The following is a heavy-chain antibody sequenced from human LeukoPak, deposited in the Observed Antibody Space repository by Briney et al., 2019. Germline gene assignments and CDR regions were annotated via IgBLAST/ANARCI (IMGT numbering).Heavy chain of an antibody. V-gene: IGHV4-30-2*01. CDR3: ASFGSPMGGSGDY. D-gene: IGHD2-15*01. CDR1: GRSISSGGYY. Sequence: SETLSLTCTVSGRSISSGGYYWSWIRQPPGKGLEWIGYIYHSGSTYCNPSLKSRVTISVDRSKNQFSLKLSSVTAADTAVYYCASFGSPMGGSGDYWGQGTLVTVSS. CDR2: IYHSGST. J-gene: IGHJ4*02.